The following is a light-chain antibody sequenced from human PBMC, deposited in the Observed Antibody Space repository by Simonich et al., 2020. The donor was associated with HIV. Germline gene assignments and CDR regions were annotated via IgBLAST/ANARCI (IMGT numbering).Light chain of an antibody. CDR1: QSVLYSSNNKNY. CDR3: HQYYSSPHT. V-gene: IGKV4-1*01. CDR2: WAY. Sequence: DIVMTQSPDSLAVSLGERATINCKSSQSVLYSSNNKNYLAWYQQKPGQPPKLLIYWAYTRESGVPDRFSGSESGTDFTLTISSLQAEDVAVYYCHQYYSSPHTFGQGTKLEI. J-gene: IGKJ2*01.